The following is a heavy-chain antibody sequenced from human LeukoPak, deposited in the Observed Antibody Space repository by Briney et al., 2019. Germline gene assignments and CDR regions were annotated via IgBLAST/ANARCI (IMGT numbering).Heavy chain of an antibody. CDR1: GFTFNSYA. D-gene: IGHD3-22*01. Sequence: GGSLRLSCAASGFTFNSYAMSWVRQAPGKGLEWVSAISGSGGSTYYADSVKGRFTISRDNSKNTLYLQTNSLRAEDTAVYYCAKSDYYDSSGYYKYYFDYWGQGTLVTVSS. V-gene: IGHV3-23*01. J-gene: IGHJ4*02. CDR3: AKSDYYDSSGYYKYYFDY. CDR2: ISGSGGST.